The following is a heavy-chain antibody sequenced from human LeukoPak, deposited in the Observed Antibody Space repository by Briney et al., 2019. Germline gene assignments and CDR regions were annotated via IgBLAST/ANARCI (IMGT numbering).Heavy chain of an antibody. J-gene: IGHJ4*02. D-gene: IGHD2-2*01. V-gene: IGHV3-21*01. CDR1: GFTFSSYS. Sequence: TGGSLRLPCAASGFTFSSYSMNWVRQAPGKGLEWVSSISSSSSYIYYADSVKGRFTISRDNAKNSLYLQMNSLRAEDTAVYYCARDGQLGYCSSTSCYPHFDYWGQGTLVTVSS. CDR3: ARDGQLGYCSSTSCYPHFDY. CDR2: ISSSSSYI.